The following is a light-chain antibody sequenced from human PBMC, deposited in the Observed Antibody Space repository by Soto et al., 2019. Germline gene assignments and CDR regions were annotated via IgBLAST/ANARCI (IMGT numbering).Light chain of an antibody. CDR3: QQSNSTPYT. J-gene: IGKJ2*01. V-gene: IGKV1-39*01. CDR2: AAT. Sequence: DIQMTQSPSSLSASVGDRVTITCRASQRISSYFNWYQQKPGKAPKLLIYAATTLQSGVPSRFSGSGSETDFTLTITSLRREDFATYYCQQSNSTPYTFGQGNKLEMK. CDR1: QRISSY.